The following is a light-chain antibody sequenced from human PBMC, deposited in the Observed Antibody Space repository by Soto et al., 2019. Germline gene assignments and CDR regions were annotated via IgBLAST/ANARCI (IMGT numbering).Light chain of an antibody. CDR2: DVS. J-gene: IGLJ2*01. Sequence: QSALTQPASVSGSPGQSITISCTGTSSDVGGYNYVSWYQQHPGKAPKLMIYDVSNRPSGVSNRFSGSKSGNTASLTISGLKAEDEADYYCSSYTSSSTLVVFGGGTK. CDR3: SSYTSSSTLVV. CDR1: SSDVGGYNY. V-gene: IGLV2-14*01.